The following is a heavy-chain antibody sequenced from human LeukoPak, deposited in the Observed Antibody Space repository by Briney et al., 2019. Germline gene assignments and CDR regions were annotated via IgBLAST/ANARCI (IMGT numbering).Heavy chain of an antibody. CDR1: GYTFTDYH. J-gene: IGHJ5*02. Sequence: ASVKVSCKASGYTFTDYHMHWVRQAPGQGLEWMGWINPNSGGTNYAQKFQGRVTMTKDTSISTAYIEPNRLRSDDTAVYYCARGYCTGGSCSGAWFDPWGQGTLVTVSS. D-gene: IGHD2-15*01. CDR2: INPNSGGT. V-gene: IGHV1-2*02. CDR3: ARGYCTGGSCSGAWFDP.